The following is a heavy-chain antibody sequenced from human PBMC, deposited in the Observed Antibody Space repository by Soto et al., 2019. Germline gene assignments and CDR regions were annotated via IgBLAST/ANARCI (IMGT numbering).Heavy chain of an antibody. Sequence: PSQTLSLTCAISGDSVSSKTAAWNWIRQSPSRGLEWLGRTYFRSRWYNDYAISVKSRITINPDTSKKQFSLLLNSVTPEDTAVYFCARVSFDHFVHWFDPWGQGTLVTVS. J-gene: IGHJ5*02. V-gene: IGHV6-1*01. CDR3: ARVSFDHFVHWFDP. CDR2: TYFRSRWYN. D-gene: IGHD3-9*01. CDR1: GDSVSSKTAA.